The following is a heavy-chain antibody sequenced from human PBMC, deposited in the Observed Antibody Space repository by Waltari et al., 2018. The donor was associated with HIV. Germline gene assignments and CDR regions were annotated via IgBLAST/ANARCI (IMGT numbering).Heavy chain of an antibody. V-gene: IGHV4-34*01. J-gene: IGHJ6*02. D-gene: IGHD2-21*01. CDR3: AGGPFYFDVGGAALVRGDYSYYYGLDV. CDR1: GGSFTAHY. CDR2: INDNGTS. Sequence: QERLDQWGAGLLKPSETLSLTCAVYGGSFTAHYWTWVRQVPGKGLEWIGEINDNGTSDYNPSLKSRVTISIDKSKNQISLNLTPVIAADTAVYYCAGGPFYFDVGGAALVRGDYSYYYGLDVWGQGTTVIVSS.